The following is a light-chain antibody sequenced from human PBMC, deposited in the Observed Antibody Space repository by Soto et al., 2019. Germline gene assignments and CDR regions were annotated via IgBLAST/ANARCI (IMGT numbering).Light chain of an antibody. CDR1: QRVSISF. V-gene: IGKV3-20*01. Sequence: EVVLTQSPGTLSLSPVERATLSCRASQRVSISFLAWYQQKPGQAPGLLIYAASSRATGIPDRLSGSGSGTAFTLTISRLEPEDFALYYCQQYGTSPLTFGGGTKVDIK. CDR3: QQYGTSPLT. J-gene: IGKJ4*01. CDR2: AAS.